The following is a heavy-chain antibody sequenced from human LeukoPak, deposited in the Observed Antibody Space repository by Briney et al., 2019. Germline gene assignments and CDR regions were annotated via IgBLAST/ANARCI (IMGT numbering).Heavy chain of an antibody. CDR3: ARGNDYYDSSGYYYPFDY. V-gene: IGHV3-33*01. CDR1: GFTFSSYG. Sequence: PGRSLRLSCAASGFTFSSYGMHWVRQAPGKGLEWVAVIWYDGSNKYYADSVEGRFTISRDNSKNTLYLQMNSLRAEDTAVYYCARGNDYYDSSGYYYPFDYWGQGTLVTVSS. CDR2: IWYDGSNK. D-gene: IGHD3-22*01. J-gene: IGHJ4*02.